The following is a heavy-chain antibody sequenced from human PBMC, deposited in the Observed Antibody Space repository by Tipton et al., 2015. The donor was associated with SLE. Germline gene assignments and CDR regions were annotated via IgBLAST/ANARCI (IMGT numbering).Heavy chain of an antibody. V-gene: IGHV4-59*02. Sequence: TLSLTCTVSGGTVSSYYWSWIRQPPGKGLEWIGYIYYSGSTNYNPSLKSRVTISVDTSKNQFSLKLSSVTAADTAVYYCARGRRRDYYFYYYMDVWGKGTTVPVSS. J-gene: IGHJ6*03. CDR3: ARGRRRDYYFYYYMDV. CDR1: GGTVSSYY. CDR2: IYYSGST.